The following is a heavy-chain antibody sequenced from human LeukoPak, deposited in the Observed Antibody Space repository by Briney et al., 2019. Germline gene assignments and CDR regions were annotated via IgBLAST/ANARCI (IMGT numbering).Heavy chain of an antibody. CDR2: ISYDGSNK. CDR1: GFTFSSYG. V-gene: IGHV3-30*03. D-gene: IGHD5-18*01. CDR3: ARVSRGYSYGDGGFDY. Sequence: GGSLRLSCAASGFTFSSYGMHWVRQAPGKGLEWVAVISYDGSNKYYADSVKGRFTISRDNSKNTLYLQMNSLRAEDTAVYYCARVSRGYSYGDGGFDYWGQGTLVTVSS. J-gene: IGHJ4*02.